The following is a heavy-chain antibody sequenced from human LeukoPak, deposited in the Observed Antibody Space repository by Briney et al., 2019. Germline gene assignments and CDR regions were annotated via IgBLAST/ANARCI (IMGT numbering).Heavy chain of an antibody. J-gene: IGHJ5*02. D-gene: IGHD6-13*01. Sequence: PSQTLSLTCTVSGGSISSGGYDWSWIRQHPGKGLEWIGYIYYSGSTYYNPSLKSRVTISVDTSKNQFSLKLSSVTAADTAVYYCARDRRLAAAGTGVFDPWGQGTLVTVSS. CDR1: GGSISSGGYD. V-gene: IGHV4-31*03. CDR3: ARDRRLAAAGTGVFDP. CDR2: IYYSGST.